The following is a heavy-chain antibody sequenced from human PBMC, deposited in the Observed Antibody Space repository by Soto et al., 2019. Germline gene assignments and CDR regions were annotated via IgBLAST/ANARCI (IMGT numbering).Heavy chain of an antibody. CDR3: GGLIEAATGHSGGDY. CDR1: AGESMNSRNFF. J-gene: IGHJ4*02. D-gene: IGHD2-15*01. CDR2: MYSNRRP. V-gene: IGHV4-39*01. Sequence: SQTLSLTCTVSAGESMNSRNFFWGWIRQPPGKGLEFVGSMYSNRRPHYSPSLKSRVRIYLDPSKNQFSLKLDAVTASDTAVCYCGGLIEAATGHSGGDYWSQGTRVTVSS.